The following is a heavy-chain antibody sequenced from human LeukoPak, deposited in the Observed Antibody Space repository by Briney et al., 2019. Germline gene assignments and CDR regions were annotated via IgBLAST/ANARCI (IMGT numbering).Heavy chain of an antibody. CDR3: ARGGLTYGGNSNY. CDR1: GGSFSGYY. J-gene: IGHJ4*02. CDR2: INHSGST. D-gene: IGHD4-23*01. Sequence: SETLSLTCAVYGGSFSGYYWSWIRQPPGKGLEWIGEINHSGSTNYNPSLKSRVTISVDTSKTQFSLKLNSVTAADTAVYYCARGGLTYGGNSNYWGQGTLVTVSS. V-gene: IGHV4-34*01.